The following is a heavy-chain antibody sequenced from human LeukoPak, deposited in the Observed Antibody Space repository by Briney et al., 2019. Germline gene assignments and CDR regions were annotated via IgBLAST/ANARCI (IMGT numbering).Heavy chain of an antibody. CDR1: GYTFTSYY. J-gene: IGHJ5*02. Sequence: ALVKVSCKASGYTFTSYYVHWVRQAPGQGLEWMGIINPTGGSTSYAQKFQDRVTMARDTSTSTVYMELSSLRYDDTAVYYCARETVAGRKSWFDPWGQGTLVTVSS. CDR2: INPTGGST. D-gene: IGHD6-19*01. V-gene: IGHV1-46*01. CDR3: ARETVAGRKSWFDP.